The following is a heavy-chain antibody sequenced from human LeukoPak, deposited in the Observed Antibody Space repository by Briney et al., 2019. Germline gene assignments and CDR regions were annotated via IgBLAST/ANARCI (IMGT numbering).Heavy chain of an antibody. V-gene: IGHV3-7*01. CDR3: ARCIAARPGDYFEY. CDR1: GFIFSNYW. CDR2: IKQDGSEE. J-gene: IGHJ4*02. Sequence: GGSLKLSCAASGFIFSNYWMSWVRQPPGQGLEWVANIKQDGSEEYYVGSVKGRFTISRDNARNSLYLQMNSLRADDTAIYYCARCIAARPGDYFEYWGQGTLVTVSS. D-gene: IGHD6-6*01.